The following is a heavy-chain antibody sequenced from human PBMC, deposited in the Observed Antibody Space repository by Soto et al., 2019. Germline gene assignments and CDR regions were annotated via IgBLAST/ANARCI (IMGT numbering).Heavy chain of an antibody. D-gene: IGHD3-3*01. CDR3: ARGSDRSPYYEGFND. J-gene: IGHJ5*02. CDR2: IYLDGTT. CDR1: SGSISSYTPS. V-gene: IGHV4-30-2*01. Sequence: QLQLQESGPGLVKPSQTLSLTCGVSSGSISSYTPSWNWIRQPPGKGLEWIGHIYLDGTTNYSPSLQSRVTISIDRSKNQFSLKLISVTAADTAVYYCARGSDRSPYYEGFNDWGQGTLVTVSS.